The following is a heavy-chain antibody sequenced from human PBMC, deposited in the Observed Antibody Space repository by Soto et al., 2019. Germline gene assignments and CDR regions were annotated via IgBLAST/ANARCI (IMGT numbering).Heavy chain of an antibody. Sequence: QVQPQQWCAGLLKPSETLSLTCAVYGGSFSGYYSSWIRQPPGKGLEWSGEINPGGSTNYNPSLKSRVTISVDTSKNQFSLRLSSVTAADTAVYYCARGIHYDFWSGLATWGQGTLVTVSS. D-gene: IGHD3-3*01. V-gene: IGHV4-34*01. CDR2: INPGGST. CDR1: GGSFSGYY. CDR3: ARGIHYDFWSGLAT. J-gene: IGHJ5*02.